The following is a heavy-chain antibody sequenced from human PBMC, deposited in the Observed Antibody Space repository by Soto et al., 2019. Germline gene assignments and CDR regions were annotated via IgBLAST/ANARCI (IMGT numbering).Heavy chain of an antibody. Sequence: SETLSLTCAVYGGSFSDYYWAWIRQPPGKGLEWIGSMLYSGLTYYNPSLKSRVTLSVDTSKNQFSVRLNSLTASDTAVYYCAPLSVSLSGPYGIHVWGQGTTVTVSS. CDR3: APLSVSLSGPYGIHV. J-gene: IGHJ6*02. CDR1: GGSFSDYY. D-gene: IGHD2-15*01. V-gene: IGHV4-34*12. CDR2: MLYSGLT.